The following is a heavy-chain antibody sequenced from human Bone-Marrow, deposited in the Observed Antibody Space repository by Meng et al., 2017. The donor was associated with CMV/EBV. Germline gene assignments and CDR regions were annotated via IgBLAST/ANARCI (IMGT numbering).Heavy chain of an antibody. D-gene: IGHD1/OR15-1a*01. V-gene: IGHV3-21*01. CDR1: GFTFSSYS. J-gene: IGHJ4*02. CDR3: ARETTRKGPPSY. CDR2: ISSSSSYI. Sequence: GGSLRLSCAASGFTFSSYSMNWVRQAPGKGLEWVSSISSSSSYIYYADSVKGRFTISRDNAKNSLYLQMNSLRAEDTAVYYCARETTRKGPPSYWGQGTLVTGYS.